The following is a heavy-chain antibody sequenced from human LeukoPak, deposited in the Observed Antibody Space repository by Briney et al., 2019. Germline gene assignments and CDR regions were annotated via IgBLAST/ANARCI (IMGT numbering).Heavy chain of an antibody. CDR1: GFTFSSYA. V-gene: IGHV3-23*01. Sequence: GGSLRLSCAASGFTFSSYAMSWVRQAPGKGLEWVSAISSSGGSTYYADSVKGRFTISRDNAKNLLYLQMDSLRVEDTAIYYCARDPRTVRIWGQGTLVTVSS. CDR3: ARDPRTVRI. CDR2: ISSSGGST. D-gene: IGHD1-1*01. J-gene: IGHJ4*02.